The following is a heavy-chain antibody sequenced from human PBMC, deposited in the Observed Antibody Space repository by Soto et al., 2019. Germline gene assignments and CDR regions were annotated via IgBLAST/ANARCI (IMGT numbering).Heavy chain of an antibody. V-gene: IGHV3-7*01. J-gene: IGHJ6*03. CDR1: GFTFSSYW. D-gene: IGHD2-2*01. Sequence: EVQLVESGGGLVQPGGSLRLSCAASGFTFSSYWMSWVRQAPGKGLEWVANIKQDGSEKYYVDSVKGRFTISRDNAKNSLYLQMISLRAEDTAVYYCARDPRYCSSTSCYGYFYYYYMDVWGKGTTVTVSS. CDR2: IKQDGSEK. CDR3: ARDPRYCSSTSCYGYFYYYYMDV.